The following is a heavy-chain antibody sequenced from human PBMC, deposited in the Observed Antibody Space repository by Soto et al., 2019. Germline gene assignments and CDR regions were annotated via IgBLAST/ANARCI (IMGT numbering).Heavy chain of an antibody. CDR3: ARAHPRAYGLDV. CDR2: ISSSSSSI. CDR1: GVTFSTYI. J-gene: IGHJ6*02. Sequence: EVQLVESGGGLVKPGGSLRLSCAASGVTFSTYIMNWVRQAPGKGLEWVSSISSSSSSIYYVDSVKGRFTISRDNAKNSLYLQMNSLRDEDTAVYYCARAHPRAYGLDVWGQGTTVTVSS. V-gene: IGHV3-21*01.